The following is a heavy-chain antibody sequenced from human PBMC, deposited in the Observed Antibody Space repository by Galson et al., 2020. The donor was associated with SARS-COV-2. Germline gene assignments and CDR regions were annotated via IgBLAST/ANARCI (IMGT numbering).Heavy chain of an antibody. CDR1: GGTLSSYA. D-gene: IGHD4-17*01. J-gene: IGHJ6*02. CDR3: ARYDYGDYETPGGDYYYGMDV. CDR2: IIPIFGTA. V-gene: IGHV1-69*13. Sequence: SVKVSCKASGGTLSSYALSWVRPAPGQGLEWMGGIIPIFGTAHYAQKFQGRATLTADESTSTAYMELSSLRSEDTAVYYCARYDYGDYETPGGDYYYGMDVWGQGTTVTVSS.